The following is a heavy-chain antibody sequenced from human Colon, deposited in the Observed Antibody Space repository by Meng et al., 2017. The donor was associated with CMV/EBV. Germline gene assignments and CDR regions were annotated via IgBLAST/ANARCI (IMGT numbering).Heavy chain of an antibody. Sequence: GESLKISCAASGFTFSAYPIHWVRQAPGKGLEWVAIISHDGAKKYYADSVKGRFIISRDDSKNTLYMEMNSLRAEDTAVYYCAKGSSEFLYYGMDVWGQGTTVTVSS. V-gene: IGHV3-30*04. CDR2: ISHDGAKK. CDR3: AKGSSEFLYYGMDV. D-gene: IGHD3-10*01. J-gene: IGHJ6*02. CDR1: GFTFSAYP.